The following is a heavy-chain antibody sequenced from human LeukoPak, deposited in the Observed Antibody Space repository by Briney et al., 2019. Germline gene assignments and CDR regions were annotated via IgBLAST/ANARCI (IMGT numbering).Heavy chain of an antibody. J-gene: IGHJ4*02. CDR1: GGTFSSYA. D-gene: IGHD3-22*01. V-gene: IGHV1-69*05. CDR2: IIPIFGTA. CDR3: ARGYDSSGYYWVY. Sequence: SVKVSCRASGGTFSSYAISWVRQAPGQGLEWMGKIIPIFGTANYAQKFQGRVTITTDESTSTAYMELSSLRSEDTAIYYCARGYDSSGYYWVYWGQGTLVTVSS.